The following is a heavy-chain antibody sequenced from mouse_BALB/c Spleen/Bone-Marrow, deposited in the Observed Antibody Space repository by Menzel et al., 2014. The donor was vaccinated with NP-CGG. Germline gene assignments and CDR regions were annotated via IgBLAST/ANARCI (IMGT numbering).Heavy chain of an antibody. J-gene: IGHJ4*01. Sequence: EVLLVESGAELVKPGASVKLSCKASGYSFTDYYMYWVKRRHGKGLEWIGEINPYNGGTSFNEKFKNKATLTVDNSSSTALMQRSSPTADYAVYYYGTRIKHVYCAMDCWGPGTSVTVSS. CDR2: INPYNGGT. D-gene: IGHD1-3*01. V-gene: IGHV1S29*02. CDR3: GTRIKHVYCAMDC. CDR1: GYSFTDYY.